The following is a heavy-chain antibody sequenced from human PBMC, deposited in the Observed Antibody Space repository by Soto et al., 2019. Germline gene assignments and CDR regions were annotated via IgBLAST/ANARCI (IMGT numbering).Heavy chain of an antibody. D-gene: IGHD2-2*02. V-gene: IGHV1-69*13. CDR1: VCTLRSYA. Sequence: ASVTVSFLPSVCTLRSYAISWVRQAPGQGLEWMGGIIPIFGTANYAQKFQGRVTITADESTSTAYMELSSLRSDDTAVYYCARGGPDIVVVPAAIDVSYYYGMDVWSQGTTVTVSS. CDR2: IIPIFGTA. J-gene: IGHJ6*02. CDR3: ARGGPDIVVVPAAIDVSYYYGMDV.